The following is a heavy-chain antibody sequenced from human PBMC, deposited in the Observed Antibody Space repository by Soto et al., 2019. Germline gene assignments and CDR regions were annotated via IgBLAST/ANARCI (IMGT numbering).Heavy chain of an antibody. D-gene: IGHD2-2*02. Sequence: SETLSLTCTVSGVSVSSGGYYWSWIRQHPGKGLEWIGYIYYSGSTYYNPSLKSRVTISVDTSKNQFSLKLSSVTAADTAVYYCARAMAGYCSSTSCYINWFDPWGQGTLVIVSS. V-gene: IGHV4-31*03. CDR1: GVSVSSGGYY. CDR3: ARAMAGYCSSTSCYINWFDP. J-gene: IGHJ5*02. CDR2: IYYSGST.